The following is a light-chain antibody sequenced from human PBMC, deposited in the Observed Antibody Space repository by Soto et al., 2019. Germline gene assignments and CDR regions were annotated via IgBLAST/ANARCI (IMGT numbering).Light chain of an antibody. CDR2: RAD. Sequence: QSVLTQSPSASGTPGQRVTISCSGSSANIGSNYVYWYQQFPGTAPRLLIYRADQRPSGVPDRFSGSKSGTSASLAISGLRSEDEAAYSCAAWDDTVNGLVFGGGTKVTVL. J-gene: IGLJ2*01. CDR3: AAWDDTVNGLV. CDR1: SANIGSNY. V-gene: IGLV1-47*01.